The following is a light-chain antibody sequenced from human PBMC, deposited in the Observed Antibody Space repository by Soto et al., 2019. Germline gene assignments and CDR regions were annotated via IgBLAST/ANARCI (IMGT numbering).Light chain of an antibody. CDR1: QSVSSN. CDR3: QQRSNWPHT. V-gene: IGKV3-15*01. J-gene: IGKJ2*01. CDR2: GAS. Sequence: EIVMTQSPATLSVSPVERATLSCRASQSVSSNLAWYQQKPGQAPRLLIYGASTRATGIPARFSGSGSGTEFTLTISSLQSEDFAVYYCQQRSNWPHTFGQVTKLEIK.